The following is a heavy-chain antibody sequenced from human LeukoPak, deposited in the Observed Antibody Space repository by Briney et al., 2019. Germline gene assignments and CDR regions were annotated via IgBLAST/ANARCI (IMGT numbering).Heavy chain of an antibody. D-gene: IGHD3-3*01. CDR3: ARAPDYDFWSGYSQTHFDY. Sequence: ASVKVSCKASGYTFTSYYTHWVRQAPGQGLEWMGIINPSGGSTSYAQKFQGRVTMTRDTSTSTVYMELSSLRSEDTAVYYCARAPDYDFWSGYSQTHFDYWGQGTLVTVSS. V-gene: IGHV1-46*03. CDR2: INPSGGST. CDR1: GYTFTSYY. J-gene: IGHJ4*02.